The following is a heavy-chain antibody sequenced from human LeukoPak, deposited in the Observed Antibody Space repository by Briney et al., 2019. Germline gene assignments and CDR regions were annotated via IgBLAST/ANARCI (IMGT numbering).Heavy chain of an antibody. CDR1: GFTFTNYW. Sequence: GGSLRLSCAASGFTFTNYWMHWVRQVPGKGLVWVSRIKSDGSSTHYADSVKGRFTISRDNARNTLYLQMNSLRAEDTAVYNCASELRLGYWGQGILVTVSS. J-gene: IGHJ4*02. D-gene: IGHD3-10*01. CDR2: IKSDGSST. V-gene: IGHV3-74*01. CDR3: ASELRLGY.